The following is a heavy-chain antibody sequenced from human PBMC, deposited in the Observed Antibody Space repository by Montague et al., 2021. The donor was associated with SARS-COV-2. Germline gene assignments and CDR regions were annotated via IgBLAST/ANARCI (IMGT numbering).Heavy chain of an antibody. CDR2: TYYRSKWDS. Sequence: CGDSVSNKSVAWNWIRQSPSRGLEWLGRTYYRSKWDSDYAESVKXRLVITPDTSKNQVSLQLNSVIPEDTAVYFCASSGITLTGLDAFDIWGQGTMVTVSS. CDR3: ASSGITLTGLDAFDI. CDR1: GDSVSNKSVA. J-gene: IGHJ3*02. V-gene: IGHV6-1*01. D-gene: IGHD3-9*01.